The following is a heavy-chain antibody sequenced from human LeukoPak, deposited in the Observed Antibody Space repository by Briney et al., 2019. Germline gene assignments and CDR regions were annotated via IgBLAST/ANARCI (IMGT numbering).Heavy chain of an antibody. D-gene: IGHD6-13*01. J-gene: IGHJ4*02. V-gene: IGHV3-33*01. CDR3: ARNVAATGPYCFDY. CDR1: GFTFNNYG. CDR2: IWYDGSNK. Sequence: GRSLRLSCVASGFTFNNYGMHWVRQAPGKGLEWVAVIWYDGSNKYYADSVKGRFTISRDNSKNTLYLQMNSLRAEETAVYYCARNVAATGPYCFDYWGQGTLVIVSS.